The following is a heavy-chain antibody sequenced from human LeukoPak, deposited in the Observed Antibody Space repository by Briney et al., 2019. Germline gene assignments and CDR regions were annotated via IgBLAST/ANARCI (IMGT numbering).Heavy chain of an antibody. CDR1: GFTFSNYS. CDR2: ISSRSSYI. V-gene: IGHV3-21*01. CDR3: ARDLGSWEAAAAVDPWYFDL. Sequence: GGSLRLSCVASGFTFSNYSMNWVRQAPGKGLEWVSSISSRSSYIYYADSVKGRFTISRDNAKNSLYLQMNSLRAEDTAVYYCARDLGSWEAAAAVDPWYFDLWGRGTLVTVSS. D-gene: IGHD6-13*01. J-gene: IGHJ2*01.